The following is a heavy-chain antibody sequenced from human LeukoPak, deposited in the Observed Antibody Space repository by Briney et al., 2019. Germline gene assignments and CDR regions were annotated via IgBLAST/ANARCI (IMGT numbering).Heavy chain of an antibody. D-gene: IGHD6-6*01. CDR2: ISYDGSNK. CDR3: ARGGAAALFLDAFDI. CDR1: GFTFSSYA. J-gene: IGHJ3*02. V-gene: IGHV3-30-3*01. Sequence: PGRSLRLSCAASGFTFSSYAMHWVRQAPGKGLEWVAVISYDGSNKYYADSVKGRFTISRDNSKNTLYLQMNSLRAEDTAVYYCARGGAAALFLDAFDIWGQGTMVTVSS.